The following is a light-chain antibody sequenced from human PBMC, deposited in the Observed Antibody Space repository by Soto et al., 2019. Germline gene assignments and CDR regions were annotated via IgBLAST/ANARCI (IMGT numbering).Light chain of an antibody. V-gene: IGKV3D-15*01. J-gene: IGKJ1*01. CDR2: DAS. Sequence: EVVMTQSPATLSVTPGERATLSCRASQSVSSNLAWYQQKPGQAPRLLIYDASNRATGIPARFSGSGSGTDFTLTISSLEPEDFAVYYCQQYNNWPPTFGQGTKVDIK. CDR1: QSVSSN. CDR3: QQYNNWPPT.